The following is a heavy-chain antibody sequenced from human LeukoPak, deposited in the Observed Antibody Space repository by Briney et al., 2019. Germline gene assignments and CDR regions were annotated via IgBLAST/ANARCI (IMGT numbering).Heavy chain of an antibody. D-gene: IGHD5-18*01. CDR2: ISPDEFDT. CDR1: GNSFTSYW. CDR3: SQQTTGGGYNYASDY. Sequence: GESLEISWKGSGNSFTSYWNGWGRQIPGKGLELRGIISPDEFDTRYSPSSQGQVTLSADNSHSSAYLQGSRLKASDTAMYYCSQQTTGGGYNYASDYWGQGTLVTVSS. J-gene: IGHJ4*02. V-gene: IGHV5-51*01.